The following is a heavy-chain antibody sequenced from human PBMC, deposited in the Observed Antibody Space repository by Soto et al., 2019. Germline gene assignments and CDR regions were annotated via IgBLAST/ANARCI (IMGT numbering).Heavy chain of an antibody. CDR3: AKRNRYYGMEV. CDR2: ISGSGGST. J-gene: IGHJ6*01. V-gene: IGHV3-23*01. Sequence: PGGSLRLSCASSVFTFSSYAMSCVRHSPGKGLEWVSAISGSGGSTYYADSVKGRFTISRDNSKNTLYLQMNSLRAEDTAVYYCAKRNRYYGMEVWGEGTTVSVSS. CDR1: VFTFSSYA.